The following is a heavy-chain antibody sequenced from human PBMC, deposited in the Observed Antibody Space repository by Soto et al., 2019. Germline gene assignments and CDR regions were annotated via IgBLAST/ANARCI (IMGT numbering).Heavy chain of an antibody. D-gene: IGHD5-12*01. V-gene: IGHV3-23*01. J-gene: IGHJ6*02. Sequence: EVHLLESGGDLVQPGGSLRLSCTASGLTFSTYAMSWVRQAPGKGLEWVSAIGGSGTGGRTYYADSVKGRFTISRDNSKNTGYLQMNSLRADDTAVYYWAKSPGGLDGYKSDYYGMDVWGQGTTVTVSS. CDR2: IGGSGTGGRT. CDR1: GLTFSTYA. CDR3: AKSPGGLDGYKSDYYGMDV.